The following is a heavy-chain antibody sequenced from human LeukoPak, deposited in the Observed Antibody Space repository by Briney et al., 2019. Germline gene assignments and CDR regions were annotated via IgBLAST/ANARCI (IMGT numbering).Heavy chain of an antibody. CDR3: ARHAGTAARPHY. J-gene: IGHJ4*02. D-gene: IGHD6-13*01. Sequence: SQTLSLTCTVSGGSISSGSYYWGWIRQPPGKGLEWIGSIYYGGSTYYNPSLKSRVTISVDTSKNQFSLKLASVTAADTAVYYCARHAGTAARPHYWGQGILVTVSS. CDR2: IYYGGST. V-gene: IGHV4-39*01. CDR1: GGSISSGSYY.